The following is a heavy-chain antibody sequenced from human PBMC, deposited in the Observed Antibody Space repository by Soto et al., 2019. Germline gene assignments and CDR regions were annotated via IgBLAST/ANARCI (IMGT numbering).Heavy chain of an antibody. CDR3: AKDRSVDTRDWFDP. CDR2: ISGSGGST. CDR1: GFTFSSYS. Sequence: PGGSLRLSCAASGFTFSSYSMNWVRQAPGKGLEWVSSISGSGGSTYYADSVKGRFTISRDNSKNTLYLQMNSLRADDTAVYYCAKDRSVDTRDWFDPWGQGTLVTVSS. J-gene: IGHJ5*02. V-gene: IGHV3-23*01. D-gene: IGHD5-18*01.